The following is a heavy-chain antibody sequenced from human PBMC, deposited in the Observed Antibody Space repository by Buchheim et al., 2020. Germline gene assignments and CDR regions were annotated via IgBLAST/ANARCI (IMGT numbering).Heavy chain of an antibody. Sequence: QVQLVQSGAEVKKPGASVKVSCKASGYTFTSYDINWVRQATGQGLEWMGWMNPNSGNTGYAQKFQGRVTMTRNTSISTAYMELSSLRSEDTAVYYCARGQDKYYYDSSGYYYRYYYYGMDVWGQGTT. CDR2: MNPNSGNT. D-gene: IGHD3-22*01. J-gene: IGHJ6*02. CDR3: ARGQDKYYYDSSGYYYRYYYYGMDV. V-gene: IGHV1-8*01. CDR1: GYTFTSYD.